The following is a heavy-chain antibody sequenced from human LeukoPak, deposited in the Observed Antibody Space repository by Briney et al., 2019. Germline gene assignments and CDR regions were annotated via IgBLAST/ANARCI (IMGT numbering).Heavy chain of an antibody. D-gene: IGHD3-10*01. CDR1: GFTFSSYG. CDR3: AKDLLWFGELLLGRNYYYYGMDV. Sequence: GGSLRLSCAASGFTFSSYGMHWVRQAPGKGLEWVAVISYDGSNKYYADSVKGRFTISRDNSKNTLYLQMNSLRAEDTAVYYCAKDLLWFGELLLGRNYYYYGMDVWGQGTTVTVSS. J-gene: IGHJ6*02. V-gene: IGHV3-30*18. CDR2: ISYDGSNK.